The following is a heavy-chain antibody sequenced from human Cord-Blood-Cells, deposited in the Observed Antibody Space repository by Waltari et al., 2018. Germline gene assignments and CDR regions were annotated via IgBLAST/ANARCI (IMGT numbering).Heavy chain of an antibody. Sequence: QVQLVQSGAEVKKPGASVKVSCNASGYTFTSYAMHCVRPAPGQRLEWMGWINAGNGNTKYSQKFQGRVTITRDTSASTAYMELSSLRSEDTAVYYCARDYCGGDCFFDYWGQGTLVTVSS. D-gene: IGHD2-21*01. CDR2: INAGNGNT. CDR1: GYTFTSYA. J-gene: IGHJ4*02. CDR3: ARDYCGGDCFFDY. V-gene: IGHV1-3*01.